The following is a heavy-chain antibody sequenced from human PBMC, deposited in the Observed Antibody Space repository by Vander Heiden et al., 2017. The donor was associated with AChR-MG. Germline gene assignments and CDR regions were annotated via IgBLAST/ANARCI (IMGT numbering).Heavy chain of an antibody. CDR1: GFVFSSYS. CDR2: ISSYGTSI. D-gene: IGHD3-9*01. CDR3: ATADYFESSGGN. Sequence: DVQLVESGGGLVKPGGSLRLSCVGSGFVFSSYSMNWVRQTSGRGLEWVSYISSYGTSIYYADSVKGRFTISRDNVKKSLYLEMNSLRAEDTATYYCATADYFESSGGNWGLGTLVTV. J-gene: IGHJ4*02. V-gene: IGHV3-21*02.